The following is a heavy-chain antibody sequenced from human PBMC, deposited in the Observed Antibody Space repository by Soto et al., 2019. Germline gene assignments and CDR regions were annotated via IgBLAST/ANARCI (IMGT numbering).Heavy chain of an antibody. CDR1: GFTFSSYG. CDR2: ISYDGSNK. D-gene: IGHD1-20*01. J-gene: IGHJ4*02. CDR3: ATNNAYFDY. Sequence: PGGSLRLSCAASGFTFSSYGMHWVRQAPGKGLEWVAVISYDGSNKYYADSVKGRFTISRDNSKNTLYLQMNSLRAEDTAVYYCATNNAYFDYWGQGTLVTVSS. V-gene: IGHV3-30*03.